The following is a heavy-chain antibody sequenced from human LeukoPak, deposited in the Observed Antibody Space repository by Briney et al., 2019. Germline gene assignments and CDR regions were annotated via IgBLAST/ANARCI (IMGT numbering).Heavy chain of an antibody. J-gene: IGHJ4*02. V-gene: IGHV3-23*01. Sequence: PGRSLRLSCAASGFTFSSYAMSWVRQAPGKGLEWVAAISGSGGSTYYADSVKRRFTISRDNSKNTLYLQMNSLRAEDTAVYYCASSLRYYFDYWGQGTLVTVSS. CDR1: GFTFSSYA. CDR2: ISGSGGST. CDR3: ASSLRYYFDY.